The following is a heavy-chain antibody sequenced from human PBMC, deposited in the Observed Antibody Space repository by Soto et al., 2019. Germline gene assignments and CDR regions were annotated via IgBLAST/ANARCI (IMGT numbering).Heavy chain of an antibody. CDR3: ATPGVAARSWFDP. V-gene: IGHV4-34*01. CDR1: GGSFSGYY. D-gene: IGHD6-6*01. CDR2: INHSGST. J-gene: IGHJ5*02. Sequence: QVQLQQWGAGLLKPSETLSLTCAVYGGSFSGYYWSWIRQPPGKGLEWIGEINHSGSTNYNPSRKSRVTISVDTSRNQFSLKLSSVTAADTAVYYCATPGVAARSWFDPWGQGTLVTVSS.